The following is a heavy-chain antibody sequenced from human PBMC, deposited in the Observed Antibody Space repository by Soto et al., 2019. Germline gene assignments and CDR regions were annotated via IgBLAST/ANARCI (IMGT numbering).Heavy chain of an antibody. CDR1: GGSISSSSYY. D-gene: IGHD5-18*01. CDR2: IYYSGST. V-gene: IGHV4-39*01. Sequence: SETLSLTCTVSGGSISSSSYYWGWIRQPPGKGLEWIGSIYYSGSTYYNPSLKSRVTISVDTSKNQFSLKLSSVTAADTAVYYCARHYNGYSYDDAFDIWGQGTMVTVSS. J-gene: IGHJ3*02. CDR3: ARHYNGYSYDDAFDI.